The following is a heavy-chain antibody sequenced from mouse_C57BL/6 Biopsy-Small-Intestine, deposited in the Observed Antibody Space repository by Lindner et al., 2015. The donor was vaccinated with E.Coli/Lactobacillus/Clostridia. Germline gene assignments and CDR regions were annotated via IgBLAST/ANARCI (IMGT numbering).Heavy chain of an antibody. CDR2: IYPGDGDT. D-gene: IGHD1-1*02. V-gene: IGHV1-80*01. CDR3: ARSRYYDGDWYFDV. J-gene: IGHJ1*01. CDR1: GYPFSNSW. Sequence: VQLQESGPELVKPGASVKISCKTSGYPFSNSWMNWVKQRPGKGLEWIGQIYPGDGDTNYNGKFKDKATLTADKSSSTAYMQLSSLTSEDSAVYFCARSRYYDGDWYFDVWGAGTTVTVSS.